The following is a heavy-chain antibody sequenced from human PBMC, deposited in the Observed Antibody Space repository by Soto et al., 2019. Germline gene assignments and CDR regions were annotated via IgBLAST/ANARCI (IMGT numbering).Heavy chain of an antibody. J-gene: IGHJ4*02. D-gene: IGHD1-26*01. CDR2: ISGSGGST. CDR3: ARYSGSYLAYYFDY. Sequence: GGSLRLSCAASGFAFSIYAMSWVRQSPGKGLEWVSSISGSGGSTYYADSVKGRFTISRDNSKNTLYLQMNSLRAEDAAVYFCARYSGSYLAYYFDYWGQGNMVAVSS. CDR1: GFAFSIYA. V-gene: IGHV3-23*01.